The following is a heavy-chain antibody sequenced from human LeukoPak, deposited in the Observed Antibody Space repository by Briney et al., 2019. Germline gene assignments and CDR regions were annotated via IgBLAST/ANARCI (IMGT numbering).Heavy chain of an antibody. CDR3: ASPYYDSSGYAPAIDAFDI. CDR2: IYTSGST. CDR1: GGSISSYY. Sequence: SETLSLTCTVSGGSISSYYWSWIRQPAGKGLEWIGRIYTSGSTNYNPSLKSRVTMSVDTSKSQFSLKLSSVTAADTAVYYCASPYYDSSGYAPAIDAFDIWGQGTMVTVSS. D-gene: IGHD3-22*01. V-gene: IGHV4-4*07. J-gene: IGHJ3*02.